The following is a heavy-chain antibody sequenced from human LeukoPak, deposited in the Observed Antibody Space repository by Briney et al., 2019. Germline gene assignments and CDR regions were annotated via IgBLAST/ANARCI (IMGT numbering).Heavy chain of an antibody. CDR2: IKQDGSEK. Sequence: PGGSLRLSCAASGFTFSSYWMSWVRQAPGKGLEWVANIKQDGSEKYYVDSVKGRFTISRDNAKNSLYLQMNSLRAEDTALYYCARASNRNSINFDYWGQGILVTVSS. V-gene: IGHV3-7*01. CDR1: GFTFSSYW. J-gene: IGHJ4*02. CDR3: ARASNRNSINFDY. D-gene: IGHD1-1*01.